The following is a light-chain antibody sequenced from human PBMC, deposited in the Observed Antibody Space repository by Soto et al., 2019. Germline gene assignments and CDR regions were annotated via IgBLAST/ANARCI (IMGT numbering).Light chain of an antibody. Sequence: EIVLTQSPGTLSLSPGERATLSCRASESVNRGFLAWYQQRPDQPPRLLIYGTFTRATGIPDRFSGSGSGTVFTLTITSLEPEDFAVYSCQQYDNSPPTFGQGTKLEIK. CDR1: ESVNRGF. CDR2: GTF. V-gene: IGKV3-20*01. CDR3: QQYDNSPPT. J-gene: IGKJ2*01.